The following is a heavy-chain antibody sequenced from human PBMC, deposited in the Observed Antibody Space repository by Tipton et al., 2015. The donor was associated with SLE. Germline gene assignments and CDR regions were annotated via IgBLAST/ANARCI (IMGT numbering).Heavy chain of an antibody. CDR2: IYDSGTT. V-gene: IGHV4-59*11. CDR3: ARERGIYDAFDI. CDR1: GGSISSHY. J-gene: IGHJ3*02. D-gene: IGHD2-21*01. Sequence: TLSLTCTVSGGSISSHYWGWIRQPPGKGLEWIGYIYDSGTTNYNPSLKRRVTISVDTSKNQFSLKLSSVTAADTAVYYCARERGIYDAFDIWGQGTMVTVSS.